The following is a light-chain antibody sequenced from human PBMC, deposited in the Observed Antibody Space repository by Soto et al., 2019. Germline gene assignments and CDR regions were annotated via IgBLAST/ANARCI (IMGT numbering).Light chain of an antibody. V-gene: IGKV1-33*01. CDR2: DAS. CDR1: QDISNY. CDR3: QQYDNLLT. Sequence: DIQMTQSPSSLSASVGDRVTITCQASQDISNYLHWYQQKPGKAPKLLIYDASNLETVVTSRFSGSGSGTDFTFTISSLQPEDIATYYCQQYDNLLTFGGGTKVEIK. J-gene: IGKJ4*01.